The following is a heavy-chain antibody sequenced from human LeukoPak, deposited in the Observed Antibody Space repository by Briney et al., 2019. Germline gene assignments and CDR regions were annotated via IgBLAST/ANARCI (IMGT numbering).Heavy chain of an antibody. J-gene: IGHJ4*02. V-gene: IGHV1-69*05. CDR2: IIPIFGTA. CDR3: ASVPEQWLLFDY. Sequence: ASVKVSCKASGGTFISYAISWVRQAPGQGLEWMGGIIPIFGTANYAQKFQGRVTITTDESTSTAYMELSSLRSEDTAVYYCASVPEQWLLFDYWGQGTLVTVSS. CDR1: GGTFISYA. D-gene: IGHD6-19*01.